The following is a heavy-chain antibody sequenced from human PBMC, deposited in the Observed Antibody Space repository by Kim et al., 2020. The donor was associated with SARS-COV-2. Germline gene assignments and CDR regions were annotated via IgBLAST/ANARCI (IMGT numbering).Heavy chain of an antibody. CDR1: GYTFTSYY. Sequence: ASVKVSCKASGYTFTSYYMHWVRQVPGQGLECMGIINPSGGSTSYAQKFQGRVTMTRDTSTSTVYMELSSLRSEDTAVYYCAREAITFGGVIADNWFDPWGQGTLVTVSS. V-gene: IGHV1-46*01. D-gene: IGHD3-16*02. CDR2: INPSGGST. CDR3: AREAITFGGVIADNWFDP. J-gene: IGHJ5*02.